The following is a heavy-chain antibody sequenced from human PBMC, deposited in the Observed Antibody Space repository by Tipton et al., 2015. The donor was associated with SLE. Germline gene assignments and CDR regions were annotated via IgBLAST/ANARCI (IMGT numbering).Heavy chain of an antibody. J-gene: IGHJ6*02. CDR1: GGTFSSYA. CDR3: ARGVAARLSVYYYYYGMDV. D-gene: IGHD6-6*01. CDR2: IIPIFGTA. Sequence: QVQLVQSGPEVKKPGSSVKVSCKASGGTFSSYAISWVRQGPGQGLEWMGGIIPIFGTANYVQKFQGRVTITADESTSTAYMELSSLRSEDTAVYYCARGVAARLSVYYYYYGMDVWGQGTTVTVSS. V-gene: IGHV1-69*01.